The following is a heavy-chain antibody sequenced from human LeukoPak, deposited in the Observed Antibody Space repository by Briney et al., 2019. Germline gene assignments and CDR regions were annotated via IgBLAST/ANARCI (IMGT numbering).Heavy chain of an antibody. CDR3: AKDRKILQFGEFLSYYYCYMDV. D-gene: IGHD3-10*01. CDR2: INPSGGST. Sequence: GASVKVSCKASGYTFTNYYMHWVRQAPGQGLEWMGIINPSGGSTSYAQKFQGRVTMTRDTSTSTVYMELSSLRSEDTAVYYCAKDRKILQFGEFLSYYYCYMDVWGKGTTVTVSS. CDR1: GYTFTNYY. V-gene: IGHV1-46*01. J-gene: IGHJ6*03.